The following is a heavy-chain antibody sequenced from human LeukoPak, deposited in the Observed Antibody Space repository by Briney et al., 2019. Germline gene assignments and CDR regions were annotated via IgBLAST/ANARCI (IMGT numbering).Heavy chain of an antibody. D-gene: IGHD6-6*01. V-gene: IGHV1-24*01. CDR2: FDPEDGET. Sequence: ASVKVSCKVSGYTLTELSMHWARQAPGKGLEWMGGFDPEDGETIYAQKFQGRVTMTEDTSTDTAYMELSSLRSEDTAVYYCATDGLSSGWFDPWGQGTLVTVSS. CDR1: GYTLTELS. J-gene: IGHJ5*02. CDR3: ATDGLSSGWFDP.